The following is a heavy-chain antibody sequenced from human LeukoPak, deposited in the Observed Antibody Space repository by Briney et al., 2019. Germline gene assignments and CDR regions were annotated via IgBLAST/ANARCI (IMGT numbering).Heavy chain of an antibody. D-gene: IGHD3-22*01. Sequence: GGSLRLSCAASGFTFSNYIMHWVRQAPGKGLDWVAVVLENGSYQYYADSVKGRFTISRDNSNNILFLQMDSLRAEDTAMYYCAKTNYYDTTDDKPYTTHFDYWGQGALVTVSS. CDR2: VLENGSYQ. CDR1: GFTFSNYI. CDR3: AKTNYYDTTDDKPYTTHFDY. V-gene: IGHV3-30*04. J-gene: IGHJ4*02.